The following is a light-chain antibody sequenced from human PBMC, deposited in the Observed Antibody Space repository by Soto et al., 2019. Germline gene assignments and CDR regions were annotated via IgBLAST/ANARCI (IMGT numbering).Light chain of an antibody. V-gene: IGKV1-5*03. Sequence: DIQMTQSPSTLSASVGDRVTITCRASQSISGWLAWYQQYPGKAPKLLIYKASTLESGVPSRFSGSGSGTEFTLTISSLQPDDFATYYCQQYNNYGSWTFGQGTKVEIK. J-gene: IGKJ1*01. CDR3: QQYNNYGSWT. CDR2: KAS. CDR1: QSISGW.